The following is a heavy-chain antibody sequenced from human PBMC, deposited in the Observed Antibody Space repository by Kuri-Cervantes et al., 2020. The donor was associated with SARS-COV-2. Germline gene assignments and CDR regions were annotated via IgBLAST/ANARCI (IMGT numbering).Heavy chain of an antibody. Sequence: GESLKISCAASGLTISNYGMHWVRQAPGKGLEWVAFIRYDGSKKDYVDSVKGRFTISRDNAKKSLFLQMNSLRAEDTAVYYCARASFDFWSGYYTGYFFDYWGQGTLVTVSS. CDR2: IRYDGSKK. CDR1: GLTISNYG. D-gene: IGHD3-3*01. J-gene: IGHJ4*02. V-gene: IGHV3-30*02. CDR3: ARASFDFWSGYYTGYFFDY.